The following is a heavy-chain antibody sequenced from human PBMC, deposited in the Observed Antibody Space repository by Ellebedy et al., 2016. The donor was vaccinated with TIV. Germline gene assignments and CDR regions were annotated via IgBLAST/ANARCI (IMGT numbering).Heavy chain of an antibody. J-gene: IGHJ4*02. Sequence: MPSETLSLTCAVSGGSFSDYYWTWIRQPPGKGLEWIGEIDHTGSTNSNPSLKSRVTISVDTSKNQFSLKLSSVTAADTAVYYCARGLIEWFGELSGGPIDYWGQGTLVTVSS. CDR2: IDHTGST. CDR3: ARGLIEWFGELSGGPIDY. D-gene: IGHD3-10*01. V-gene: IGHV4-34*01. CDR1: GGSFSDYY.